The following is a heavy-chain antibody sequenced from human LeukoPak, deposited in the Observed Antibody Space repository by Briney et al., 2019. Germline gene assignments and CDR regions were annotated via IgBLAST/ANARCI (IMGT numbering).Heavy chain of an antibody. CDR3: ASGYRSGYLY. CDR2: ISYRADTP. V-gene: IGHV3-11*01. CDR1: GFTFSDFF. Sequence: GGSLRLSCVASGFTFSDFFMSWIRQAPGKGLEWISFISYRADTPYYADSVKGRFTISRDNAKNSVFLQMNSLRVEDTAVYYCASGYRSGYLYWGQGTLVSVSS. D-gene: IGHD2-8*02. J-gene: IGHJ4*02.